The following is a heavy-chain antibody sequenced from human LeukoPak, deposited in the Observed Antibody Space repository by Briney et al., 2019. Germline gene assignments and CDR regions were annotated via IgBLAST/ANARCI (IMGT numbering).Heavy chain of an antibody. Sequence: SQTLSLTCTVSGGSISSGGYYWSWIRQHPGKGLEWIGYIYYSGSTYYNPSLKSQVTISVDTSKNQFSLKLSSVTAADTAVYYCAREGAAAGNPSQNWFDPWGQGTLVTVSS. CDR2: IYYSGST. CDR3: AREGAAAGNPSQNWFDP. J-gene: IGHJ5*02. V-gene: IGHV4-31*01. D-gene: IGHD6-13*01. CDR1: GGSISSGGYY.